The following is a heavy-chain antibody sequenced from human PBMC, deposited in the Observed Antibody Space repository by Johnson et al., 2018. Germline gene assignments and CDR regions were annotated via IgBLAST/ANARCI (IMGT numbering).Heavy chain of an antibody. V-gene: IGHV3-74*02. D-gene: IGHD1-26*01. CDR2: INSDGSST. Sequence: VQLVEYGGGLVQPGGSLRLSCAASGFTFSSYWMHWVRQAPGKGLVWVSRINSDGSSTRYADSVKGRFTISRDSAKNTLYLQMNSLRAEDTAVYYCASGATGQYSYYSHMDVWGKGTTVTVSS. J-gene: IGHJ6*03. CDR1: GFTFSSYW. CDR3: ASGATGQYSYYSHMDV.